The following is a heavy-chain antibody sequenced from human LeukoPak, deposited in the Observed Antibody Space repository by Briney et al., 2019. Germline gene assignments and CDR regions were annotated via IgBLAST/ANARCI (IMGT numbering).Heavy chain of an antibody. CDR2: INPNSGGT. Sequence: GSVKVSCKASGYTPTGYYMHRVRQAPGQGLEWMGWINPNSGGTNYAQKFQGRVTMTRDTSISTAYMDLRRLRSDDTRVCNSAKIPLIAAAGIDYGGQGSLLTVSS. CDR3: AKIPLIAAAGIDY. CDR1: GYTPTGYY. D-gene: IGHD6-13*01. V-gene: IGHV1-2*02. J-gene: IGHJ4*02.